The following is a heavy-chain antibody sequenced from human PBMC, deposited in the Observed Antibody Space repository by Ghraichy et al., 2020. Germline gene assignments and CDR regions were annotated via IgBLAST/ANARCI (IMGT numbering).Heavy chain of an antibody. J-gene: IGHJ6*02. D-gene: IGHD4-17*01. CDR2: ISAYNGNT. Sequence: ASVKVSCKASGYTFTSYGISWVRQAPGQGLEWMGWISAYNGNTNYAQKLQGRVTMTTDTSTSTAYMELRSLRSDDTAVYYCVTDYGDYEGYYYYGMDVWGQGTTVTVSS. V-gene: IGHV1-18*01. CDR1: GYTFTSYG. CDR3: VTDYGDYEGYYYYGMDV.